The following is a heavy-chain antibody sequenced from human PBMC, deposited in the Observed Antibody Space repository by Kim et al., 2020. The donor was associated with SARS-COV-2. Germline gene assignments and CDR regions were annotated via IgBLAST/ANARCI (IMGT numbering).Heavy chain of an antibody. CDR3: THDSPGLYGLDV. Sequence: SGPTLVNPTQTLTLTCTFSGFSLSASGVGVAWIRQPPGKALEWLALIYGDDEKRYSPSLKSRLTISQDTSKNQVVLTMANMDPVDTATYYFTHDSPGLYGLDVWGQGTTVTVSS. CDR2: IYGDDEK. J-gene: IGHJ6*02. D-gene: IGHD6-19*01. V-gene: IGHV2-5*02. CDR1: GFSLSASGVG.